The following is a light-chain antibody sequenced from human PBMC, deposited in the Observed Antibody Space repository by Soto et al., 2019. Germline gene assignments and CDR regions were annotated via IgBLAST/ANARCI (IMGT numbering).Light chain of an antibody. J-gene: IGKJ1*01. CDR2: EAS. V-gene: IGKV1-5*03. Sequence: DIQMTQSPSTLSASVGDRVTITCRASPSISSWLAWYHQKPGKAPKLLIYEASSLERGVPSRFSGSGSGTEFTLTISSLQPDDFASYYCQQYNSYRRTFGQGTKVEIK. CDR1: PSISSW. CDR3: QQYNSYRRT.